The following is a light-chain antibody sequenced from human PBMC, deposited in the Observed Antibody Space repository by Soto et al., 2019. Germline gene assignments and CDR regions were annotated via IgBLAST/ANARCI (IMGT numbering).Light chain of an antibody. V-gene: IGLV2-8*01. Sequence: QSALTQPPSASGPPGQSVAISCTGTSSDVGGYNYVSWYQQHPGKAPKLMIYEVNKRPSGVPDRFSGSKSGNTASLTVSGLQAEDEADYYCSSYAGNSNVFGTGTKVTVL. J-gene: IGLJ1*01. CDR3: SSYAGNSNV. CDR2: EVN. CDR1: SSDVGGYNY.